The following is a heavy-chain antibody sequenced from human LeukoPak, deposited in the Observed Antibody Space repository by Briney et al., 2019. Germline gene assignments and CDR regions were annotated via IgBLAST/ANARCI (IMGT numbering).Heavy chain of an antibody. CDR1: GYTFTSYD. V-gene: IGHV1-2*02. Sequence: ASVKVSCKASGYTFTSYDINWVRQATGQGLEWMGWMNPNSGGTNYAQKFQGRVTMTRDTSISTAYMELSRLRSDDTAVYYCARGWRITMVRGVITPPNYWGQGTLVTVSS. CDR2: MNPNSGGT. J-gene: IGHJ4*02. CDR3: ARGWRITMVRGVITPPNY. D-gene: IGHD3-10*01.